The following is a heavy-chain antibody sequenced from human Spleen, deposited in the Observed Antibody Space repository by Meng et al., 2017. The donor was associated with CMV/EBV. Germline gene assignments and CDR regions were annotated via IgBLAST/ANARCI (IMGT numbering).Heavy chain of an antibody. CDR1: GFTFSRYR. CDR3: AGYGTSSGWTPFDY. CDR2: INSSSGSI. Sequence: ASGFTFSRYRFNGGRQAPGKGLAWVSAINSSSGSIYYADSVTGRFTISRDNAKNSLYLQMNSLRAEDTAVYYCAGYGTSSGWTPFDYWGQGTLVTVSS. D-gene: IGHD6-19*01. V-gene: IGHV3-21*01. J-gene: IGHJ4*02.